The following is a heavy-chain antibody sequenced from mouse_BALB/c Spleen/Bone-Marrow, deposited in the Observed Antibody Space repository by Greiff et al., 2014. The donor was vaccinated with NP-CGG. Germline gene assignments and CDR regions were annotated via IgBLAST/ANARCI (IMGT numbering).Heavy chain of an antibody. D-gene: IGHD2-14*01. CDR2: IDPSYGGI. CDR3: AISIEYRPLDY. CDR1: GYSFTGYN. Sequence: VQLQQSGPELEKHGASVKISCKASGYSFTGYNMNWVKQNNGKSLEWIGNIDPSYGGISYNQKFKGKATLTVDKSSNTAYMQLKSLTSEDSAVYYCAISIEYRPLDYWGQGTLVTVSA. V-gene: IGHV1-39*01. J-gene: IGHJ3*01.